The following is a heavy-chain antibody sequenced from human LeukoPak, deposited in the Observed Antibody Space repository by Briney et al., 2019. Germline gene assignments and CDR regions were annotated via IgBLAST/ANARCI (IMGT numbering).Heavy chain of an antibody. Sequence: QPGGSLRLSCAASGFTFSIYAMSWVRQAPGKGLQWVSSITSSGDGTYYADSVKGRFTISRDNSENMLYLQMNSLRVEDTAVYFCAKDRPNYYGSNGHYYRRDGDYWGQGTLVTVPS. CDR3: AKDRPNYYGSNGHYYRRDGDY. D-gene: IGHD3-22*01. CDR2: ITSSGDGT. J-gene: IGHJ4*02. V-gene: IGHV3-23*01. CDR1: GFTFSIYA.